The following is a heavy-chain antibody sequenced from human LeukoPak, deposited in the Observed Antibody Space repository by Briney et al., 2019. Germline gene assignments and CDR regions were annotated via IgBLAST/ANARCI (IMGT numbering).Heavy chain of an antibody. CDR2: IIPILGIA. Sequence: SVKVSCKASGGTFSSYAISWVRQAPGQGLEWMGRIIPILGIANYAQKFQGRVTITADKSTSTAYLQWSSLKASDTAFYYCARGNHYLDTSGSPFDYWGQGTLVTVSS. CDR1: GGTFSSYA. CDR3: ARGNHYLDTSGSPFDY. D-gene: IGHD3-22*01. J-gene: IGHJ4*02. V-gene: IGHV1-69*04.